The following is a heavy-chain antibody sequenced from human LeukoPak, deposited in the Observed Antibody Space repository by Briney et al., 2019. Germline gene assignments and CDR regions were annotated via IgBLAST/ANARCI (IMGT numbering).Heavy chain of an antibody. D-gene: IGHD2-2*01. J-gene: IGHJ6*03. CDR1: GGSISSYY. Sequence: SETLSLTCTVSGGSISSYYWSWIRQPPGKGLEWIGYIYYSGGTNYNPSLKSRVTISVDTSKNQFSLKLSSVTAADTAVYYCARVASVVVPAVIGSDYYYYYMDVWGKGTTVTVSS. V-gene: IGHV4-59*01. CDR3: ARVASVVVPAVIGSDYYYYYMDV. CDR2: IYYSGGT.